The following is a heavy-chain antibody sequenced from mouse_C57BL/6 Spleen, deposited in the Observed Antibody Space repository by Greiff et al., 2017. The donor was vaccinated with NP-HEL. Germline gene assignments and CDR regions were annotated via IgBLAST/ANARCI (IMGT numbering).Heavy chain of an antibody. D-gene: IGHD2-3*01. Sequence: DVQLVESGGGLVKPGGSLKLSCAASGFTFSDYGMHWVRQAPEKGLEWVAYISSGSSTIYYADTVKGRFTISRDNAKNTLFLQMTSLRSEDTAMYYCASQDDGYYEGAMDYWGQGTSVTVSS. J-gene: IGHJ4*01. V-gene: IGHV5-17*01. CDR1: GFTFSDYG. CDR2: ISSGSSTI. CDR3: ASQDDGYYEGAMDY.